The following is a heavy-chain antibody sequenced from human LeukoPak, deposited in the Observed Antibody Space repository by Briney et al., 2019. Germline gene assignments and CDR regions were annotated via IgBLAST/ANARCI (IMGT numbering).Heavy chain of an antibody. J-gene: IGHJ4*02. D-gene: IGHD5-18*01. V-gene: IGHV3-48*01. CDR2: ISTSSTTI. CDR3: ARVGYNYGYDY. Sequence: AGSLRLSCAASGFTFSDYAMNWVRQAPGKGLEWLSYISTSSTTIYYADSVKGRFTISRDNAKNSLYLQMNSLRAEDTAVYYCARVGYNYGYDYWGQGTLVTVSS. CDR1: GFTFSDYA.